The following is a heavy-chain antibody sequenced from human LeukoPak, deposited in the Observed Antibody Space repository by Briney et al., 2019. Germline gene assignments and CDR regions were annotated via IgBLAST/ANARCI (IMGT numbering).Heavy chain of an antibody. CDR1: GFTFSSYS. CDR3: AREVWAVAGTVDY. Sequence: GGSLRLSCAAPGFTFSSYSMNWVRQAPGKGLEWVSSISSSSSYIYYADSVKGRFTISRDNAKNSLYLQMNSLRAEDTAVYYCAREVWAVAGTVDYWGQGTLVTVSS. V-gene: IGHV3-21*01. J-gene: IGHJ4*02. CDR2: ISSSSSYI. D-gene: IGHD6-19*01.